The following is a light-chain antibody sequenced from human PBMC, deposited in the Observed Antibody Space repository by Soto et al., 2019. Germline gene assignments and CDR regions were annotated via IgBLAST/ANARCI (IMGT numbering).Light chain of an antibody. CDR1: RSVSSN. CDR3: QQYHDWPWT. Sequence: EIIITQSPATLSVSPGERATLYCRASRSVSSNLAWYRQKPGKAPRLLIYVASTRATGIPAGFSGSGSGTEFTLTINSLQSEDFAVYYCQQYHDWPWTFGQGTKVEVK. V-gene: IGKV3-15*01. J-gene: IGKJ1*01. CDR2: VAS.